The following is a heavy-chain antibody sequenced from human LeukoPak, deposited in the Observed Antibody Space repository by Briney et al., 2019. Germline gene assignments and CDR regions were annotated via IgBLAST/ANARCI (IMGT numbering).Heavy chain of an antibody. CDR2: IYYSGST. D-gene: IGHD4-17*01. CDR3: ARDGDYGDFDY. CDR1: GGSSSSYY. Sequence: SETLSLTCTVSGGSSSSYYWSWIRQSPGKGLEWIGYIYYSGSTNYNPSLKSRVTISVDTSKNQFSLKLSSVTAADTAVYYCARDGDYGDFDYWGQGTLVTVSS. J-gene: IGHJ4*02. V-gene: IGHV4-59*01.